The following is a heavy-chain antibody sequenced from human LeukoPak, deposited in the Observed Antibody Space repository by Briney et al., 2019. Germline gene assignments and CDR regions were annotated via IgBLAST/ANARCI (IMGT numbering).Heavy chain of an antibody. CDR3: AKYSSRIWFDP. V-gene: IGHV3-23*01. CDR1: GFIFSSYA. Sequence: PGGSLSLSCAVSGFIFSSYAMSWVREAPGKGLEWVSAISGSGGRTYYADSVKGRFTISRDNSKNTLYLQMNSLRAEDTAVYYCAKYSSRIWFDPWGQGTLVTVSS. D-gene: IGHD5-18*01. J-gene: IGHJ5*02. CDR2: ISGSGGRT.